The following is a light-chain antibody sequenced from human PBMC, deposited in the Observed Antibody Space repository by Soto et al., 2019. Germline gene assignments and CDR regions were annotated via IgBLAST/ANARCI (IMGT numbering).Light chain of an antibody. CDR3: LQDYNYPFT. J-gene: IGKJ3*01. CDR2: GAS. V-gene: IGKV1-6*01. CDR1: QDIRKD. Sequence: IQMTQPPSSLSAPVTYTVTITFLLSQDIRKDLAWYQQKPGKAPQILIYGASTLQTGVASRFSGTGSETDFTLTISSLQHEDSAAYYCLQDYNYPFTFGQGTNVDIK.